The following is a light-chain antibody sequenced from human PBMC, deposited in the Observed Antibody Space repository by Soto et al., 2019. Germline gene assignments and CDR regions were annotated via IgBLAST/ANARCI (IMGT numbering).Light chain of an antibody. CDR3: QNYNSWLYT. CDR2: DAS. V-gene: IGKV3-15*01. CDR1: QSVSSN. J-gene: IGKJ2*01. Sequence: EIVMTQSPATLSVSPGERATLSCRASQSVSSNLAWYQQKPGQAPRLLIYDASTRATGIPARFSGSESGTEFTLTISSLQSEDFAVYYCQNYNSWLYTFGQGTKLEIK.